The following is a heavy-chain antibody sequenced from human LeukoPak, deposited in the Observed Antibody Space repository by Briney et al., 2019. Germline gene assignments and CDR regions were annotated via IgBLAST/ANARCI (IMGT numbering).Heavy chain of an antibody. V-gene: IGHV3-21*01. CDR2: ISDSSSYI. CDR3: ARCYGSGSPPFDY. J-gene: IGHJ4*02. Sequence: GGSLRLSCAASGFTFNTYAMNWVRQAPGKGLEWVSSISDSSSYIYYADSVKGRFTISRDNAKNSLYLQMNSLRAEDTAVYYCARCYGSGSPPFDYWGQGTLVTVSS. CDR1: GFTFNTYA. D-gene: IGHD3-10*01.